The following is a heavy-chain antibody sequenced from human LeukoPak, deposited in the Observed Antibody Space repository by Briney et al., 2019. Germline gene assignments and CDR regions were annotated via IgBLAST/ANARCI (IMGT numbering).Heavy chain of an antibody. Sequence: PGGSLRLSCAASGFTFSSYWMHWVRQAPGKGLVWLARINGDGSSISYADSVQGRFTISRDNAKTTLYLQMNSLRAEDTAVYYCGRDRGYSGDYWGQGTLVTVSS. CDR2: INGDGSSI. V-gene: IGHV3-74*01. CDR1: GFTFSSYW. J-gene: IGHJ4*02. D-gene: IGHD5-12*01. CDR3: GRDRGYSGDY.